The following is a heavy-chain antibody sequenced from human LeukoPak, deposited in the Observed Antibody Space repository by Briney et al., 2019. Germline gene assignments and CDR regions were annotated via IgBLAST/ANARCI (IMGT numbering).Heavy chain of an antibody. V-gene: IGHV3-15*01. CDR2: IRSNAYGGAT. Sequence: GGSLRLSCTASGFTFSSYTMPWVRQAPGKGLEWVGRIRSNAYGGATESAAPVTGRFTISRDDSENTLYLQMNSLKIEDTAVYYCTRGSNRDDSSDFDCWGQGTLVTVSS. J-gene: IGHJ4*02. CDR3: TRGSNRDDSSDFDC. CDR1: GFTFSSYT. D-gene: IGHD3-22*01.